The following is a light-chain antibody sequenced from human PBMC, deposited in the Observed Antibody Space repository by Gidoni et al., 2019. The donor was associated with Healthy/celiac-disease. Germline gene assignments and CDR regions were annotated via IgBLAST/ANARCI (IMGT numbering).Light chain of an antibody. CDR3: QQYGSSPSWT. CDR2: GAS. CDR1: QSVSSSY. V-gene: IGKV3-20*01. Sequence: ELVLTHSPRPLSLSPGERATLSCRASQSVSSSYLAWYQQKPGQAPRLLIYGASSRATGIPDRFSGSGSGTDFTLTISRLEPEDFAVYYCQQYGSSPSWTFGQGTKVEIK. J-gene: IGKJ1*01.